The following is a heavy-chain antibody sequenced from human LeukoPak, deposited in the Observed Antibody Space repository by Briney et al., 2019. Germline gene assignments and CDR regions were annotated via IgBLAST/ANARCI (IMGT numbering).Heavy chain of an antibody. CDR2: INWNGGTT. D-gene: IGHD3-10*01. CDR3: ARDYGSGSYYNGIDY. CDR1: GFSFESYA. Sequence: PGGSLRLSCAASGFSFESYAMSWVRQVPGKGLEWVSYINWNGGTTDYADSVKGRFTISRDNGMSSLYLQMNSLRAEDTALYYCARDYGSGSYYNGIDYWGQGTLVSVSS. V-gene: IGHV3-20*04. J-gene: IGHJ4*02.